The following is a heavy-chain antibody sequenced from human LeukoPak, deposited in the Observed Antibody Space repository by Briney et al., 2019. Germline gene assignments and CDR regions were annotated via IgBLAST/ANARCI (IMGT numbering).Heavy chain of an antibody. CDR3: ARRGYSSTWYSRWFDP. Sequence: PSETLSLTCAVYGGSFSDYYWSWIRQPPGKGLEWIGEINHSGSTNYNPSLKSRVTMSADTPKNQFSLKLTSVTAADTAVYYCARRGYSSTWYSRWFDPWGQGTLVTVSS. D-gene: IGHD6-13*01. V-gene: IGHV4-34*01. CDR1: GGSFSDYY. CDR2: INHSGST. J-gene: IGHJ5*02.